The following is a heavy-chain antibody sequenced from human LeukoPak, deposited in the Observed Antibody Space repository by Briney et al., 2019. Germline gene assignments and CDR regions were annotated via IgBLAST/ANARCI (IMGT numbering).Heavy chain of an antibody. Sequence: PGGSLRLSCAASGFTFSNAWMSWVRQAPGKGLEWVGRIKSKTDGGTTDYAAPVKGRFTISRDDSKNTLYLQMNSLRAEDTAVYYCARGGEAYDSSGHNFDYWGQGTLVTVSS. D-gene: IGHD3-22*01. CDR2: IKSKTDGGTT. CDR1: GFTFSNAW. V-gene: IGHV3-15*01. CDR3: ARGGEAYDSSGHNFDY. J-gene: IGHJ4*02.